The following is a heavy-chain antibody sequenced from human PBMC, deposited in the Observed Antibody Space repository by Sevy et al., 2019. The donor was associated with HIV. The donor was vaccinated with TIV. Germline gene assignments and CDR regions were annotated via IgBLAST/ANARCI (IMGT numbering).Heavy chain of an antibody. D-gene: IGHD6-19*01. J-gene: IGHJ4*02. CDR2: IKSKTDGGTT. V-gene: IGHV3-15*01. CDR1: GFTFSNAW. Sequence: GGSLRLSCAASGFTFSNAWMSWVRQAPGKGLEWVGRIKSKTDGGTTDYAAPVKGRFTISRDDSKNTLYLQMNSLKTEDTAVYYCTTDQPPRIAVAGTLRDYWGQGTLVTVSS. CDR3: TTDQPPRIAVAGTLRDY.